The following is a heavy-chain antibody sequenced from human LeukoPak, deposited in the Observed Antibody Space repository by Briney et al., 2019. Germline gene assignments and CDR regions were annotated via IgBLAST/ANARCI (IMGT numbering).Heavy chain of an antibody. V-gene: IGHV3-15*01. J-gene: IGHJ6*03. Sequence: GGSLRLSCAASGFTFSNAWMSWVRQAPGKGLEWVGRIKSKTDGGTTDYAAPVKGRFTISRDDSKNTLYLQMNSLKTEDTAVYYCTTEGYYDSSRYLHLVGYYYYYYMDVWGKGTTVTVSS. CDR3: TTEGYYDSSRYLHLVGYYYYYYMDV. CDR1: GFTFSNAW. CDR2: IKSKTDGGTT. D-gene: IGHD3-22*01.